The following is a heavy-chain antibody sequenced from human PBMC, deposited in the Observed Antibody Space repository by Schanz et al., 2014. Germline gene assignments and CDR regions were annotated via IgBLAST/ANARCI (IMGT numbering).Heavy chain of an antibody. CDR2: LSGSGGST. CDR1: GFTFSSYA. V-gene: IGHV3-23*01. Sequence: EGQLLESGGGVVQPGRSLRLSCAASGFTFSSYAMHWVRQAPGKGLEWVSALSGSGGSTYYADSVKGRFTISRDNAKNSLFLQMNSLRVEDTAVYYCARLPVGYGSGIWDVWGQGTSVTVSS. CDR3: ARLPVGYGSGIWDV. J-gene: IGHJ6*02. D-gene: IGHD3-10*01.